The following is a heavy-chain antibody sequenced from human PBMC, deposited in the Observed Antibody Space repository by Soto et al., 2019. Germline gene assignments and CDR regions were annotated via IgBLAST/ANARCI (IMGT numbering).Heavy chain of an antibody. V-gene: IGHV1-3*05. J-gene: IGHJ6*02. CDR3: ARGPGTGIDV. CDR2: IKAGNGNT. Sequence: QVQLVQSGAEEKKPGASVKVSCKASGYTFTSYAMHWVRQAPGQRLEWMGWIKAGNGNTKYSQKLQGRVTITRDTSASTADMGRSSLRSEDTAVYYCARGPGTGIDVWGQGTTVTVSS. D-gene: IGHD1-1*01. CDR1: GYTFTSYA.